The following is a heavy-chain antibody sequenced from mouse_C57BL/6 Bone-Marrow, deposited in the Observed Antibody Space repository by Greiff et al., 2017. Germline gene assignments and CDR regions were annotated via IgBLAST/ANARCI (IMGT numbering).Heavy chain of an antibody. D-gene: IGHD1-1*01. CDR1: GYTFTSYW. Sequence: QVQLQQPGAELVMPGASVKLSCKASGYTFTSYWMHWVKQRPGQGLEWIGEIDPSDSYTNYNQKFKGKSTLTVDKSSSTAYMQLSSLTSEDSAVYYFARDYYGLDYWGQGTTLTVSS. CDR2: IDPSDSYT. V-gene: IGHV1-69*01. J-gene: IGHJ2*01. CDR3: ARDYYGLDY.